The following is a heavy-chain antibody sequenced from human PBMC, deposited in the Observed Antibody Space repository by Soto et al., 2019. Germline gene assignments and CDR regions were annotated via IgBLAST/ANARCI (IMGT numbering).Heavy chain of an antibody. CDR2: INPATGAA. J-gene: IGHJ3*02. V-gene: IGHV1-2*02. Sequence: QLHLVQSGAVVKKPGASVTVSCSASGYPVTAYYMHWVRQAPGRGLGWMGGINPATGAAKYTPTFPGRVTMTRATSTSTVFMALGGLTSEDTAVFYCARGGGAGVAGSAAFEMWGQGTVVTVSS. CDR1: GYPVTAYY. CDR3: ARGGGAGVAGSAAFEM. D-gene: IGHD6-19*01.